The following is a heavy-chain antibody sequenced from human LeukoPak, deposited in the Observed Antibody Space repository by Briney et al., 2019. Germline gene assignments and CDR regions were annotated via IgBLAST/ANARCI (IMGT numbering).Heavy chain of an antibody. Sequence: GASVKVSCKASGYTFTGYYMHWVRQAPGQGLEWMEWINPNSGGTNYAQKFQGRVTMTRDTSISTAYMELGRLRSDDTAVYYCARAAAAGRGYNWFDPWGQGTLVTVSS. CDR2: INPNSGGT. V-gene: IGHV1-2*02. CDR3: ARAAAAGRGYNWFDP. J-gene: IGHJ5*02. CDR1: GYTFTGYY. D-gene: IGHD6-13*01.